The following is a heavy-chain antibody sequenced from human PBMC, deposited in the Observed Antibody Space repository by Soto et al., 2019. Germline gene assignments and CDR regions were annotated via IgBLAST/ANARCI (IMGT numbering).Heavy chain of an antibody. CDR2: INSDGSRT. V-gene: IGHV3-74*01. D-gene: IGHD4-4*01. CDR3: AREAYRGFYFDY. J-gene: IGHJ4*02. CDR1: GFTFTDYW. Sequence: EVHLVESGGGLLQAGGSLRLSCAASGFTFTDYWTHWVRQAPGKGLVWVSRINSDGSRTSYADSVTGRFTISRDNAKNTLYMQMNSLRVEDTALYYCAREAYRGFYFDYWGQGTLVTVSS.